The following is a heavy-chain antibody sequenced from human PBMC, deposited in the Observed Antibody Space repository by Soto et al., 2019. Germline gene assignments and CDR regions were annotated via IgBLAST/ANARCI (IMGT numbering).Heavy chain of an antibody. D-gene: IGHD2-2*01. CDR2: ISYSGTT. Sequence: QVQLQESGPGLVKPSQNLSLTCTVSAGSISSGGYYWSWIRQHPGKGLEWIGYISYSGTTHYNPSLKSRVTISVDTSRDQFSLNLSSVTAADTAVYYCARADCPLRSTSCFYYYYAMDVWGQGTTVTVSS. V-gene: IGHV4-31*03. CDR1: AGSISSGGYY. J-gene: IGHJ6*02. CDR3: ARADCPLRSTSCFYYYYAMDV.